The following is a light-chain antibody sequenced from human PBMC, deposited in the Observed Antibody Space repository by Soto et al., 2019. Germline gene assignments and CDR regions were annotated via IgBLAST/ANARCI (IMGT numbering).Light chain of an antibody. CDR1: SSDLGTYNY. Sequence: QSVLTQPASVSGSPGQSITISCTGTSSDLGTYNYVSWYQQHPGKAPKLMIYDVSARPSGLSYRFSGSKFGNTASLTISGLQAEDEAVYYCSSYANNVVFGGGTKLTVL. CDR2: DVS. CDR3: SSYANNVV. V-gene: IGLV2-14*01. J-gene: IGLJ2*01.